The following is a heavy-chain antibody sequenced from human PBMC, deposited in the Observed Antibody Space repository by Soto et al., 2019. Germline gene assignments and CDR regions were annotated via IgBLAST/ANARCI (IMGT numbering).Heavy chain of an antibody. J-gene: IGHJ4*02. CDR1: GGTFNTYA. CDR3: AREVQVHTPAFVY. CDR2: ISPMFGAA. V-gene: IGHV1-69*19. D-gene: IGHD3-10*01. Sequence: QVQLVQSGAEMKKPGSSVKVSCQSSGGTFNTYAMNWVRQAPGQGPEWMGDISPMFGAANYAPKFQGRVTSTADESTGTSYMQLSSLTSEDTALYFCAREVQVHTPAFVYWGQGTRVTVSS.